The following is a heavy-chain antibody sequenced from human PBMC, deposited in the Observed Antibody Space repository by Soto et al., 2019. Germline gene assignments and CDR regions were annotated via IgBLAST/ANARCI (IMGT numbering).Heavy chain of an antibody. J-gene: IGHJ6*02. CDR3: ARDRVDYYYNGMDV. V-gene: IGHV1-3*01. CDR2: IDAGNGNT. Sequence: QVQLVQSGAEVKKPGASVKVSCKASGYTFTSYAMQWVRQAPGQGLEWMGWIDAGNGNTKYSQKFQDRVTITRDTSARIAYMELSSLRSEDMAIYYCARDRVDYYYNGMDVWGQGTTVTVSS. CDR1: GYTFTSYA. D-gene: IGHD2-15*01.